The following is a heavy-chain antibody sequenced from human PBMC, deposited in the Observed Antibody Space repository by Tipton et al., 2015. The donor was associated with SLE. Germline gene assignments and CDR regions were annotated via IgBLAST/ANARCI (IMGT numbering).Heavy chain of an antibody. Sequence: QLVQSGAEMKKPGESLKISCKASGYTFTNNWIAWVRLMPGKGLEWMGSIHPGDSGVRYSPSFQGRVTISVDNSRTTAYLEWTGLKAADTAVYYCAREAYYYYAVDVWGQGTTVTVSS. V-gene: IGHV5-51*03. CDR3: AREAYYYYAVDV. CDR1: GYTFTNNW. J-gene: IGHJ6*02. D-gene: IGHD2-21*01. CDR2: IHPGDSGV.